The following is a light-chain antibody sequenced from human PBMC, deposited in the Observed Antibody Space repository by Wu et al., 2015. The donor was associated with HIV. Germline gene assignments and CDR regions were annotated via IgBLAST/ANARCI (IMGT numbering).Light chain of an antibody. J-gene: IGKJ1*01. Sequence: DIQMTQSPSTLSASVGDRVTITCRASQSISSWLAWYQQKPGKAPKLLIYKASSLESGVPSRFSGSGSGTEFTLTISSLQPDDFATYYCQQYNSPWTFGQGTKVE. CDR3: QQYNSPWT. CDR1: QSISSW. V-gene: IGKV1-5*03. CDR2: KAS.